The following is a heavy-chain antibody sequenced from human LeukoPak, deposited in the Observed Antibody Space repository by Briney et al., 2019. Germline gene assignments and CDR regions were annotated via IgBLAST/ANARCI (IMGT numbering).Heavy chain of an antibody. D-gene: IGHD1-26*01. CDR3: ARLPVIVGAWSPIDY. CDR2: INPESGGT. CDR1: GYTFTGYY. J-gene: IGHJ4*02. V-gene: IGHV1-2*06. Sequence: VASVKVSCKASGYTFTGYYMHWVRQAPGQGLEWMGRINPESGGTNYAQQFQGRVTMTRDTSISTAYMELTSLRSDDTAVYYCARLPVIVGAWSPIDYWGQGTRVTVSS.